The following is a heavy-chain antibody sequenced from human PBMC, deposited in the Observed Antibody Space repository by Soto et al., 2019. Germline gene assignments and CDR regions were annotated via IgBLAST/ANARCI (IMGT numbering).Heavy chain of an antibody. V-gene: IGHV1-3*05. CDR3: ARDDDSIGYPRYYFDY. Sequence: QVQLVQSGAEEKKPGASVKVSCKASGYTFTSYAMHWVRQAPGQRLEWMGWINAGNGNTKYSQKFQGRVTITRDTSASTAYMELSSLRSEDTAVYYCARDDDSIGYPRYYFDYWGQGTLVTVSS. CDR1: GYTFTSYA. D-gene: IGHD3-22*01. CDR2: INAGNGNT. J-gene: IGHJ4*02.